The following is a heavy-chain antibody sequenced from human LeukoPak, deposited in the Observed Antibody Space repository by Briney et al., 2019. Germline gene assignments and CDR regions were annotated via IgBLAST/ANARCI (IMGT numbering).Heavy chain of an antibody. D-gene: IGHD2-15*01. V-gene: IGHV1-2*02. CDR3: AREGSGIVVVVAAASIGSSFDY. J-gene: IGHJ4*02. CDR1: GYTFTGYY. Sequence: ASVKVSCKASGYTFTGYYMHWVRQAPGQGLEWMGWINPNSGGTNYAQKFQGRVTMTRDTSISTAYMELSRLRSDDTAVYYCAREGSGIVVVVAAASIGSSFDYWGQGTLVTVSS. CDR2: INPNSGGT.